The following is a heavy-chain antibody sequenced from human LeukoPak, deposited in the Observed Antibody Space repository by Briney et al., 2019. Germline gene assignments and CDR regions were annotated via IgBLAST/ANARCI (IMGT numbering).Heavy chain of an antibody. Sequence: GASVKVSCKASGYTFTGYYLHWVRQAPGRGLEWMGWINPNSGGTNYAQKFQGRVTMTRDTPISTAYMELSRLKSDDTAVYYCARGQLEIDSSGTFDYWGQGTLVTVSP. CDR3: ARGQLEIDSSGTFDY. CDR1: GYTFTGYY. V-gene: IGHV1-2*02. J-gene: IGHJ4*02. D-gene: IGHD6-19*01. CDR2: INPNSGGT.